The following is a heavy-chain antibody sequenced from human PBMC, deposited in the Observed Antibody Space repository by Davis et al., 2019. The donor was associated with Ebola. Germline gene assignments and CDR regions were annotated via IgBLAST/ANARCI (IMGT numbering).Heavy chain of an antibody. V-gene: IGHV3-11*01. CDR1: GFTFSDYY. D-gene: IGHD3-10*01. CDR3: ARDFKGGYGSGSYYTTRYGMDV. J-gene: IGHJ6*02. Sequence: GESLKISCAASGFTFSDYYMSWIRQAPGKGLEWVSYISSSGSTIYYADSVKGRFTISRDNAKNSLYLQMNSLRAEDTAVYYCARDFKGGYGSGSYYTTRYGMDVWGQGTTVTVSS. CDR2: ISSSGSTI.